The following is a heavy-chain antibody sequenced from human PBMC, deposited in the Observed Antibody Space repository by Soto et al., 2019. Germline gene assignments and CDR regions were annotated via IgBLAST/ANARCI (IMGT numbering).Heavy chain of an antibody. CDR2: FSGSGGNI. V-gene: IGHV3-23*01. J-gene: IGHJ6*02. Sequence: PGGSLRLSCAASGFTFTTHAMSWVRQSPGKGLEWVSTFSGSGGNIYYAEAVKGRLTISRDDSKNTLYLQMNSLRVEDTAVYYCAKDPPWTAGPLAMDVWGQGTTVTVS. CDR1: GFTFTTHA. CDR3: AKDPPWTAGPLAMDV. D-gene: IGHD5-12*01.